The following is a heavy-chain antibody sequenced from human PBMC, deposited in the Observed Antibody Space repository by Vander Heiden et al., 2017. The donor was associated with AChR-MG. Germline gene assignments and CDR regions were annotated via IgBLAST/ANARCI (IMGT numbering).Heavy chain of an antibody. J-gene: IGHJ4*02. V-gene: IGHV6-1*01. Sequence: QVQLQQSGPGLVKPSQTLSLTCAIAGDSVSNNSAAWSWIVQSPSRGLEWLGRTYYRSKWYNDYVVSVKSRITINPDTSKNQFSLQLNSVTPEDTALYYCARVVGGRGYFDSWGQGTLVTVSS. CDR2: TYYRSKWYN. CDR1: GDSVSNNSAA. CDR3: ARVVGGRGYFDS.